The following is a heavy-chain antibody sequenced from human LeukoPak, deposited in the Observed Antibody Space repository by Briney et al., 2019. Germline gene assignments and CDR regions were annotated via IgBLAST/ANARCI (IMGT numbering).Heavy chain of an antibody. D-gene: IGHD1-26*01. V-gene: IGHV4-28*03. CDR3: ARAAYSGSYHSDY. CDR2: IYYSGST. CDR1: GYSISSSNW. J-gene: IGHJ4*02. Sequence: SETLSLTCAVSGYSISSSNWWGWIRQPPGKGLEWIGYIYYSGSTNYNPSLKSRVTISVDTSKNQFSLKLSSVTAADTAVYYCARAAYSGSYHSDYWGQGTLVTVPS.